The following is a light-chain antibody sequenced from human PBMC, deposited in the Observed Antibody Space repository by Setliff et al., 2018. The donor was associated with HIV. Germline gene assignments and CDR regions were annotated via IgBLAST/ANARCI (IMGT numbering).Light chain of an antibody. CDR1: SNDVGGYDY. CDR3: SSKTGIATYV. Sequence: QSVLTQPPSASVSPGPSVTISCTGTSNDVGGYDYVSWYQQHPGKAPKLMIYEVTKRPSGVPDRFSGSKSGNTASLTVSGLQADDEADYYCSSKTGIATYVFGSGTNVTVL. V-gene: IGLV2-8*01. J-gene: IGLJ1*01. CDR2: EVT.